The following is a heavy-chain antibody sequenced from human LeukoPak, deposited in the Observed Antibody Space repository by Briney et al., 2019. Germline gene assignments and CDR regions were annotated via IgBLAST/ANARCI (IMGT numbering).Heavy chain of an antibody. CDR2: ISAYNGNT. CDR3: ATSIAAGYYFDY. CDR1: GYTFTSYG. Sequence: ASVKVSCKASGYTFTSYGISWVRQAPGQGLEWMGWISAYNGNTNYAQKLQGRVTMTTDTSTSTAYMELSSLRSEDTAVYYCATSIAAGYYFDYWGQGTLVTVSS. J-gene: IGHJ4*02. V-gene: IGHV1-18*01. D-gene: IGHD6-13*01.